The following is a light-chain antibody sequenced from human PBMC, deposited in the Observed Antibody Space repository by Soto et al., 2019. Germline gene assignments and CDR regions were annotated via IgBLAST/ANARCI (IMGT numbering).Light chain of an antibody. V-gene: IGKV3-20*01. CDR1: QSVSSSY. Sequence: EIVLTQSPGTLSLSPGERATLSCRASQSVSSSYSAWYQQKPGQAPRLLMYGASSRATGIPDRFSGSGSGTDFTLTISRLEPEDFAVYYFQHETFGQGTKLEIK. CDR3: QHET. CDR2: GAS. J-gene: IGKJ2*01.